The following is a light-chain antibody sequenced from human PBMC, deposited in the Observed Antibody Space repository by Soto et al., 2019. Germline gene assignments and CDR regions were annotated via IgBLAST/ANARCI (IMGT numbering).Light chain of an antibody. CDR3: QQYGSSPYT. CDR1: QSVGSSY. Sequence: EIVLTQSPGTLSLSPGERATLSCRASQSVGSSYLAWYQQKPDQAPRLLIYGASSRATGIPDRFSGSGSGTDFTLTISRLEPEDFAVYYCQQYGSSPYTFGQGTKLEI. V-gene: IGKV3-20*01. CDR2: GAS. J-gene: IGKJ2*01.